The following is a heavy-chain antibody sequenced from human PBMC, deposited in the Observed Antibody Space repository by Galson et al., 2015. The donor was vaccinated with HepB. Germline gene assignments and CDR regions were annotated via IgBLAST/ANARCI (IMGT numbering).Heavy chain of an antibody. CDR3: AFPGGVPPIMSYNYAMDV. D-gene: IGHD3-16*01. Sequence: SVKVSCKASGVTFSSYSISWVRQAPGQGLEWMGRIIPILNVPFYAQKFQGRVMISADKSTSTAYLELTSLRFDDTAVYYCAFPGGVPPIMSYNYAMDVWGQGTTVTVSS. V-gene: IGHV1-69*02. J-gene: IGHJ6*02. CDR1: GVTFSSYS. CDR2: IIPILNVP.